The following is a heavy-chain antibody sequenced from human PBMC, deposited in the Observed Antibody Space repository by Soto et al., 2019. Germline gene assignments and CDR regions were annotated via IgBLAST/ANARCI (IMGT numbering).Heavy chain of an antibody. CDR3: ARAGSYRYFDY. V-gene: IGHV4-61*08. Sequence: QVQLQESGPGLVKPSETLSLTCTVSGGSIYRSGYYWSWIRQPPGKGLEWIGCIYYSGSTDYNPSLKSRVTMSLDKSKNQFSLKLNSVTAADTAVYFCARAGSYRYFDYWGQGTLVTVSS. J-gene: IGHJ4*02. CDR1: GGSIYRSGYY. CDR2: IYYSGST. D-gene: IGHD3-10*01.